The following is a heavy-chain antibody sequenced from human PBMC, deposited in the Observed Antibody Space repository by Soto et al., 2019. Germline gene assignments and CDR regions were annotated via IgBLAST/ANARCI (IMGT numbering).Heavy chain of an antibody. CDR1: GFSLNTSGVC. V-gene: IGHV2-70*01. Sequence: SGPTLVNPTHTLTLTCTFSGFSLNTSGVCVSWIRQPPGKALEWLALIDWGDNEYYSTSLKTRLAISKDTSKNQVVLTMTNMDPMDTATYYCAQNSRGTMGPFEYWGQGTLVTVSS. D-gene: IGHD3-16*01. J-gene: IGHJ4*02. CDR2: IDWGDNE. CDR3: AQNSRGTMGPFEY.